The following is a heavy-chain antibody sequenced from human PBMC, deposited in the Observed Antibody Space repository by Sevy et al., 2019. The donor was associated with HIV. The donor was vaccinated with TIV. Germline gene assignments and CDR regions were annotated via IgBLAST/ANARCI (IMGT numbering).Heavy chain of an antibody. Sequence: GGSLRLSCAASGFTFSPYWMTWVRQAPGKGLEWVANIRPDGSDKYYVDSVKGRFTISRDNAKNSLYLQMNSLRATDTAMYYCARGVGLDCWGQGALVTVSS. CDR2: IRPDGSDK. J-gene: IGHJ4*02. CDR3: ARGVGLDC. CDR1: GFTFSPYW. V-gene: IGHV3-7*04. D-gene: IGHD1-26*01.